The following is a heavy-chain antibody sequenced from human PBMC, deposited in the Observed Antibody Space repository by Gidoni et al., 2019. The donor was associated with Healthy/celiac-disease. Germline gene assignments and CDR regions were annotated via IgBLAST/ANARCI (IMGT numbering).Heavy chain of an antibody. CDR2: IYYSGST. V-gene: IGHV4-59*01. CDR1: GGSISSYY. Sequence: QVQLQESGPGLAKPSEILSLTCTVSGGSISSYYWSWIRQPPGKGLACIGYIYYSGSTNNNPSRKRRSTISVDKSNHQFPLKLSAVPAADTAVYYCAGVIAVAGGGWFDPWGQGALVTVSS. J-gene: IGHJ5*02. D-gene: IGHD6-19*01. CDR3: AGVIAVAGGGWFDP.